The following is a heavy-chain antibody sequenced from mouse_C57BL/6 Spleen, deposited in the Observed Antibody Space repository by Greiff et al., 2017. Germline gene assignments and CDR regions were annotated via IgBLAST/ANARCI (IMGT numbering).Heavy chain of an antibody. J-gene: IGHJ2*01. V-gene: IGHV1-53*01. CDR3: ARGGPTIVTLDY. CDR2: INPSNGGT. Sequence: QVQLQQPGTELVKPGASVKLSCKASGYTFTSYWMHWVKQRPGQGLEWIGNINPSNGGTNYNEKFKSKATLTVDKSSSTAYMQLSSRTSEDSAVYYCARGGPTIVTLDYWGQGTTLTVSS. CDR1: GYTFTSYW. D-gene: IGHD2-5*01.